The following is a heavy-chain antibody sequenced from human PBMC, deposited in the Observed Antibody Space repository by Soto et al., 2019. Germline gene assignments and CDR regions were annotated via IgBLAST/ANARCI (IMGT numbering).Heavy chain of an antibody. CDR2: ISYDGSNE. V-gene: IGHV3-30*18. J-gene: IGHJ4*02. Sequence: ESGGGVVQPGRSLRLSCAASGFTFSSYDMHWVRQAPGKGLEWVAVISYDGSNEYCADSVKGRFTISRDNSKNTLYLQMNSLRAEDTAVYYCAKDRNSGYVSLEYWGQGTLVTVYS. CDR3: AKDRNSGYVSLEY. D-gene: IGHD5-12*01. CDR1: GFTFSSYD.